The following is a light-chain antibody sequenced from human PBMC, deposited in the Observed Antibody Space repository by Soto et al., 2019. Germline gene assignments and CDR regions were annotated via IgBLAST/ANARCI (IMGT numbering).Light chain of an antibody. CDR1: LSLSSY. V-gene: IGKV3-11*01. J-gene: IGKJ1*01. CDR3: KQRVDWPA. CDR2: DVS. Sequence: EVVLTQFPGTLSLSPGDRATLSCRSSLSLSSYLTWYQHKPGQAPRLLFYDVSNSATDIPDRFSASASGTNFTLTISSLEPEDFSIYYSKQRVDWPAFGQGTKVEI.